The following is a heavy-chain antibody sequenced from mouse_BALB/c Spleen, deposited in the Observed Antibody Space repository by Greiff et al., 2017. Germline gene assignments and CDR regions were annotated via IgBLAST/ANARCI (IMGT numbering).Heavy chain of an antibody. CDR3: ARAGGNYRYYAMDD. Sequence: EVHLVESGGGLVQPGGSLRLSCATSGFTFTDYYMSWVRQPPGKALEWLGFIRNKANGYTTEYSASVKGRFTISRDNSQSILYLQMNTLRAEDSATYYCARAGGNYRYYAMDDWGQGTSVTVSS. J-gene: IGHJ4*01. V-gene: IGHV7-3*02. D-gene: IGHD2-1*01. CDR2: IRNKANGYTT. CDR1: GFTFTDYY.